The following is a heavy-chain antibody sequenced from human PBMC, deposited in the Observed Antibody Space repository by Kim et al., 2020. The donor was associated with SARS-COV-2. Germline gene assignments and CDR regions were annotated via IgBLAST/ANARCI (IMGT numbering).Heavy chain of an antibody. CDR3: ARRHMVRGVIITGYYFDY. V-gene: IGHV1-8*01. Sequence: QGRVTMTRNTSISTAYMELSSLRSEDTAVYYCARRHMVRGVIITGYYFDYWGQGTLVTVSS. J-gene: IGHJ4*02. D-gene: IGHD3-10*01.